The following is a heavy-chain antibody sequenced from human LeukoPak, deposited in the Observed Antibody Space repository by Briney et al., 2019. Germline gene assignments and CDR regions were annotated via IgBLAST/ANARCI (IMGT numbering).Heavy chain of an antibody. V-gene: IGHV4-30-2*01. CDR3: ARVLPSYTSDY. CDR1: GGSISSGGYS. Sequence: SETLSLTCAVSGGSISSGGYSWSWIRQPPGKGLEWIGYIYHSGSTYYNPSLKSRVTISVDRSKNQFSLKLSSVTAADTAVYYCARVLPSYTSDYWGQGTLVTVSS. CDR2: IYHSGST. J-gene: IGHJ4*02. D-gene: IGHD3-16*01.